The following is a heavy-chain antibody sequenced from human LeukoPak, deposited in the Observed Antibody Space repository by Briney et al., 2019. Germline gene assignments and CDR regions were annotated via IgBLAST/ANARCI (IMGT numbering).Heavy chain of an antibody. V-gene: IGHV4-34*01. CDR2: INHSGST. CDR1: GGSFSGYY. J-gene: IGHJ6*02. CDR3: ARVRITMVRGVIVDYYYYYYGMDV. Sequence: KPSETLSLTCAVYGGSFSGYYWSWIRQPPGKGLEWIGEINHSGSTNYNPSLKSRVTISVDTSKNQFSLKLSSVTAADTAVYYCARVRITMVRGVIVDYYYYYYGMDVWGQGTTVTVSS. D-gene: IGHD3-10*01.